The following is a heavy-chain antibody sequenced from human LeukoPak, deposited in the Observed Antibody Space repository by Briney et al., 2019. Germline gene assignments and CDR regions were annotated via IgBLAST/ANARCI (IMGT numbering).Heavy chain of an antibody. V-gene: IGHV4-59*08. CDR2: IYYSGST. CDR1: GGSISSYY. J-gene: IGHJ4*02. CDR3: ATSNWLRDSNFDS. D-gene: IGHD4-11*01. Sequence: PSETLSLTCTVSGGSISSYYWSWIRQPPGKGLEWIGYIYYSGSTNYKPSLKSRVTISVDTSKNQFSLKLTSVTAADTAVYYCATSNWLRDSNFDSWGQGTLVTVSS.